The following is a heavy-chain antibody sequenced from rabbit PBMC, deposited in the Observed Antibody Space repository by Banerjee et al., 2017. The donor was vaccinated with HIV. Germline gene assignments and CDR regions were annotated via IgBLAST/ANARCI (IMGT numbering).Heavy chain of an antibody. CDR1: GIDFSSSYY. D-gene: IGHD1-1*01. CDR2: IYTSSGST. Sequence: QQQLEESGGGLVQPGGTLTLTCKASGIDFSSSYYMCWVRQAPGKGLEWIASIYTSSGSTWYARWAKGRFTISKTSSTTVTLQMTSLTAADTATYFCAREVGGSSNGYFDLWGQGTLVTVS. J-gene: IGHJ4*01. V-gene: IGHV1S45*01. CDR3: AREVGGSSNGYFDL.